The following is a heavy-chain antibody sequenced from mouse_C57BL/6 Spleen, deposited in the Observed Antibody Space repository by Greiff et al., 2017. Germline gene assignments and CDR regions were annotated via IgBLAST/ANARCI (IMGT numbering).Heavy chain of an antibody. CDR1: GFTFSDYY. J-gene: IGHJ4*01. V-gene: IGHV5-16*01. CDR3: ARARLVSYAMDY. Sequence: EVMLVESEGGLVQPGSSMKLSCTASGFTFSDYYMAWVRQVPEKGLEWVANINYDGSSTYYLDSLKSRFIISRDNAKNILYLQMSSLKSEDTATYYCARARLVSYAMDYWGQGTSVTVSS. CDR2: INYDGSST.